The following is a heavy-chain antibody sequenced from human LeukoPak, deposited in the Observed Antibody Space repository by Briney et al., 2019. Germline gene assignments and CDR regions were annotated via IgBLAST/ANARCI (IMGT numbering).Heavy chain of an antibody. CDR1: GYTFTSYG. Sequence: ASVKVSCKASGYTFTSYGISWVRQAPGQGLEWMGWISAYNGNTNYAQKLQGRVTMTTDTSTSTAYMELRSLRSDDTAVSYCARNLDSYGTYYFDYWGQGTLVTVSS. CDR2: ISAYNGNT. V-gene: IGHV1-18*01. D-gene: IGHD5-18*01. CDR3: ARNLDSYGTYYFDY. J-gene: IGHJ4*02.